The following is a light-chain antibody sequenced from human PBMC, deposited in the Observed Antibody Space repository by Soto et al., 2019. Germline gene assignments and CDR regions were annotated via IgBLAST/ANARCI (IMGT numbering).Light chain of an antibody. J-gene: IGKJ5*01. CDR3: QQYYNTPFT. CDR2: WAS. Sequence: IVMTQSPDYLAVSLGERATINCKSSQSVLYSSNNKNYLTWYQQKTGQPPKLLLYWASTRESGVPDRFSGSGSGTDFTLTISSLQAEDVAVYYCQQYYNTPFTCGQGTRLEIK. CDR1: QSVLYSSNNKNY. V-gene: IGKV4-1*01.